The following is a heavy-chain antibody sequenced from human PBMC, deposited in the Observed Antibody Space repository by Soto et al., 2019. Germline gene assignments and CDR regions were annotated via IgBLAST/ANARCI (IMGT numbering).Heavy chain of an antibody. CDR2: LIPLFGTP. J-gene: IGHJ4*02. Sequence: QVQLVQSGAEVKKTGSSVRVSCKASGGSFTTYAINWMRQALGQGLEWMGGLIPLFGTPNYAQKFQGRLTITADESTSTAHMELSSLRSEDTAVYYCARVAEEELAGASFYDYWGQGTLVTVSS. V-gene: IGHV1-69*01. D-gene: IGHD6-19*01. CDR1: GGSFTTYA. CDR3: ARVAEEELAGASFYDY.